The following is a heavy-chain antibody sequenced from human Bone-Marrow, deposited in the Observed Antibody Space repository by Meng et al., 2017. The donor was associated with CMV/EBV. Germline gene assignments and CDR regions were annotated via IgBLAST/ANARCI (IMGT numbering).Heavy chain of an antibody. J-gene: IGHJ3*02. D-gene: IGHD2-2*01. V-gene: IGHV3-30*02. CDR2: IRYDGSNK. CDR1: GFTFSSYG. Sequence: GESLKISCAASGFTFSSYGMHWVRQAPGKGLEWVAFIRYDGSNKYYADSVKGRFTISRDNAKNSLYLQMNSLRAADTAVYYCARDCSSTSCCIWGQGTMVTVSS. CDR3: ARDCSSTSCCI.